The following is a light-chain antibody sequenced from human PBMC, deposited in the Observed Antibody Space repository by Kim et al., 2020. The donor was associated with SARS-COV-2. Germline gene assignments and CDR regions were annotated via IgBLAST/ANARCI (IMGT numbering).Light chain of an antibody. Sequence: DIVLTQSPVSLAVSLGERATINCKSNQNILYSINNQNYLAWYQHKPGQSPKLLIYWASIRESGVPDRFSGSGSGTDFTLTISSLQAEDVAVYYCQQYFGTPYTFGQGTKLEI. J-gene: IGKJ2*01. CDR3: QQYFGTPYT. CDR2: WAS. CDR1: QNILYSINNQNY. V-gene: IGKV4-1*01.